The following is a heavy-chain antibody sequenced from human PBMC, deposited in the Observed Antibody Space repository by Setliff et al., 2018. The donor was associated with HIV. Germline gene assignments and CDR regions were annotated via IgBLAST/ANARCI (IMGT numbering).Heavy chain of an antibody. D-gene: IGHD2-15*01. Sequence: ASVKVSCKASGYTFTNYDINWVRQVTGQGLEWMGWMNPNSGNTGYGQEFQGRVTMTRDTPISTAYMELSNLGSEDTAVYYCARRIGFDVWGQGTMVTVSS. V-gene: IGHV1-8*01. CDR1: GYTFTNYD. J-gene: IGHJ3*01. CDR2: MNPNSGNT. CDR3: ARRIGFDV.